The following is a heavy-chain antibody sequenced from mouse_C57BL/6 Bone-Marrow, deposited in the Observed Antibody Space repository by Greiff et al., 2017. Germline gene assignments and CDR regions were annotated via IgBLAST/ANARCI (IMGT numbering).Heavy chain of an antibody. CDR3: ARGGYDRNYFDY. CDR2: IDPSDSYT. Sequence: QVQLQQPGAELVMPGASVKLSCKASGYTFTSYWMHWVKQRPGQGLEWIGEIDPSDSYTNYNQKFKGKSTLTVDKSSSTAYMQLSSLTSEDSAVYYCARGGYDRNYFDYWGQGTTLTVSS. V-gene: IGHV1-69*01. J-gene: IGHJ2*01. D-gene: IGHD2-2*01. CDR1: GYTFTSYW.